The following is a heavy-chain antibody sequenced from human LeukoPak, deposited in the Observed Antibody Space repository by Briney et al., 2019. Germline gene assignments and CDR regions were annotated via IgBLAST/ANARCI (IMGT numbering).Heavy chain of an antibody. CDR1: AYSFTSYW. J-gene: IGHJ6*03. V-gene: IGHV5-51*01. D-gene: IGHD1-26*01. Sequence: GESLKISCKGSAYSFTSYWISWVRQMPGKGLELMGIINPGDSDTKYNPHLQRQVTNSAVQSISTHHLQRSSPKDSHTAMYYCARHRGSYGVRGDYYYMDGWVKATTVTVSS. CDR3: ARHRGSYGVRGDYYYMDG. CDR2: INPGDSDT.